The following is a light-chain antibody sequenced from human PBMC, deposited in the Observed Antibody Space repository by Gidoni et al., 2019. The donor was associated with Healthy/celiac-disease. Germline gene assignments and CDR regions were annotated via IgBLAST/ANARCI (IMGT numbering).Light chain of an antibody. Sequence: DIQMTQSPSSLSASVGDRVTITCRASQSISSYLNWYQQKPGKAPKLLIYAASSLQSGVPSRFSGSASGTDFTLTISSLQPEDFATYYCQQSYSTPGTFGQXTKVEIK. CDR2: AAS. J-gene: IGKJ1*01. V-gene: IGKV1-39*01. CDR1: QSISSY. CDR3: QQSYSTPGT.